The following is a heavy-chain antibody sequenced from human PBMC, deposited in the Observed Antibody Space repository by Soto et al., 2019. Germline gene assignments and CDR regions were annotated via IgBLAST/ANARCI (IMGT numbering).Heavy chain of an antibody. CDR1: GYTFTSYY. J-gene: IGHJ4*02. CDR3: ARDIYCTGGSCYGGLDY. V-gene: IGHV1-46*01. D-gene: IGHD2-15*01. Sequence: ASVKVSCKASGYTFTSYYMHWVRQAPGQGLEWMGIINPSGGSTSYAQKFQGRVTMTRDTSTSTVYMELSSLRSGDTAVYYCARDIYCTGGSCYGGLDYWGQGTLVTVSS. CDR2: INPSGGST.